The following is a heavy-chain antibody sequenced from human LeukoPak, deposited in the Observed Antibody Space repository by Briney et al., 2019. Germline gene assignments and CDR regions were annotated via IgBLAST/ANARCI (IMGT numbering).Heavy chain of an antibody. Sequence: AGGSLRLSCAASGFTVSNKYMTWVRQAPGKGLEWVANIKQDGSEKYYVDSVKGRFTISRDNAKNSLYLQMNSLRAEDTAVYYCARADSSIAARLSRSSIFNYYYYMDVWGKGTTVTVSS. D-gene: IGHD6-6*01. CDR1: GFTVSNKY. V-gene: IGHV3-7*01. CDR3: ARADSSIAARLSRSSIFNYYYYMDV. CDR2: IKQDGSEK. J-gene: IGHJ6*03.